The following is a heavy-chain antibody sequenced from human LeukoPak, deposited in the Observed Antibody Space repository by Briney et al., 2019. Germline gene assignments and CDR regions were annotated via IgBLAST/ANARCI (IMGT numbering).Heavy chain of an antibody. D-gene: IGHD7-27*01. CDR2: INHSGST. CDR3: ARLANWGFGGDY. V-gene: IGHV4-34*01. CDR1: GGSFSGYY. Sequence: SETLSLTCAVYGGSFSGYYWSWIRQPPGEGLEWIGEINHSGSTNYNPSLKSRVTISADTSKNQFSLKLSSVTAADTAVYYCARLANWGFGGDYWGQGTLVTVSS. J-gene: IGHJ4*02.